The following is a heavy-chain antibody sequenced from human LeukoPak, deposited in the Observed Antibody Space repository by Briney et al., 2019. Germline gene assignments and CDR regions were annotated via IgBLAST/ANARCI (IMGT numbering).Heavy chain of an antibody. J-gene: IGHJ4*02. CDR2: INHGGST. CDR3: ARVLRELKALFDY. Sequence: SETLSLTCAVSGGSFSGHYWNWIRQPPGKGLEWIGEINHGGSTNYNPSLKSRVTLSVDTSQNQFSLRLSSVTAADTAVYYCARVLRELKALFDYWGQGTLVTVSS. D-gene: IGHD1-26*01. CDR1: GGSFSGHY. V-gene: IGHV4-34*01.